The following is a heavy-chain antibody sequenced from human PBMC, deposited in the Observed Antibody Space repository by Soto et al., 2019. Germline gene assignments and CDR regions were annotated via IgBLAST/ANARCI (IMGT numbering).Heavy chain of an antibody. J-gene: IGHJ4*02. CDR3: ARVFGTYYDTLTGLWGGHFDY. CDR2: INPAGGST. V-gene: IGHV1-46*03. D-gene: IGHD3-9*01. CDR1: GYSFSNSY. Sequence: ASVKVSCKASGYSFSNSYVVWVRQAPGQGLEWMGVINPAGGSTTYAQKFQDRVTMTRDTSTSTVYIELISLRSEDTAVFYCARVFGTYYDTLTGLWGGHFDYWGQGTQVTVSS.